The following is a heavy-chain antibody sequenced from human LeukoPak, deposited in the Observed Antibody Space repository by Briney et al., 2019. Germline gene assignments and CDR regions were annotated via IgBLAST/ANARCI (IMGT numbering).Heavy chain of an antibody. CDR3: ARIAAAGLVIDY. CDR2: ISGSGGST. V-gene: IGHV3-23*01. CDR1: GFTFIRYA. J-gene: IGHJ4*02. Sequence: GGSLRLSCAAAGFTFIRYAMSWVRQAPGKWLDCVSAISGSGGSTYYADSVKGRFTISRDNSKNTLYLQMNSLRAEDTAVYYCARIAAAGLVIDYWGQGTLVTVSS. D-gene: IGHD6-13*01.